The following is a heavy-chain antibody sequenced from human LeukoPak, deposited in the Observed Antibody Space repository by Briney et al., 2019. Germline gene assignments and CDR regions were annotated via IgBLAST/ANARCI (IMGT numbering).Heavy chain of an antibody. Sequence: GGSLRLSCAASGFTFSDYYMSWIRQAPGKGLEWVSYISSSGSSIYYADSVKGRFTISRDNAKTSLYLQMNSLRAEDTAVYYCARDYGGYSGYDYDPSYFDYWGQGTLVTVSS. CDR3: ARDYGGYSGYDYDPSYFDY. D-gene: IGHD5-12*01. J-gene: IGHJ4*02. CDR2: ISSSGSSI. CDR1: GFTFSDYY. V-gene: IGHV3-11*01.